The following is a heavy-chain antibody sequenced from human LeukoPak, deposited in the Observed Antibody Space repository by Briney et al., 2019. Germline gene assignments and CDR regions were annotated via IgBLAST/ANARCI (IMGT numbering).Heavy chain of an antibody. D-gene: IGHD6-6*01. J-gene: IGHJ6*03. CDR3: ARAHLSSSSTDYMDV. V-gene: IGHV3-23*01. CDR2: ISGSGGST. Sequence: GGSLRLSCAASGFTFSSYAMSWVRQAPGKGLEWVSAISGSGGSTYYADSVKGRFTISRDNSKNTLYLQMNSLRAEDTAMYYCARAHLSSSSTDYMDVWGKGTTVTVSS. CDR1: GFTFSSYA.